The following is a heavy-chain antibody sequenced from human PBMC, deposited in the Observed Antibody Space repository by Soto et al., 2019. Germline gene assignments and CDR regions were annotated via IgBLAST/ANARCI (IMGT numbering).Heavy chain of an antibody. CDR3: ARLGPYGTESYSFRYNWFDP. J-gene: IGHJ5*02. V-gene: IGHV3-53*01. D-gene: IGHD3-10*01. Sequence: GGSLRLSCTTSGFTVSSSHMTWVRQAPGKGLEWVSVIYSGGSSYYAVSVQGRFTISRDNSKNTVYLQMNSLRGEDTAMYYCARLGPYGTESYSFRYNWFDPWGQGTQVPVSS. CDR2: IYSGGSS. CDR1: GFTVSSSH.